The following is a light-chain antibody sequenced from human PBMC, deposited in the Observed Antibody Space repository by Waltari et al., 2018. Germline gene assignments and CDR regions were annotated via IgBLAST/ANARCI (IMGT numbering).Light chain of an antibody. CDR3: SSYTGSSTLV. V-gene: IGLV2-14*03. J-gene: IGLJ2*01. Sequence: QSALTQPASVSGSPGQSITISCTGSSRYVGGYNYVSWYQKHPGKAPKLMIYDVSHRPSGVSNRFSGSKSGNTASLTISGLQAEDEADYYCSSYTGSSTLVFGGGTKLTVL. CDR2: DVS. CDR1: SRYVGGYNY.